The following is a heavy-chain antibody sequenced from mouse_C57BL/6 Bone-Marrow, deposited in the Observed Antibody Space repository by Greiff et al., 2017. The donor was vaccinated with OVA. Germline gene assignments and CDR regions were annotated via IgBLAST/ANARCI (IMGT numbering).Heavy chain of an antibody. CDR2: IYPENGDT. D-gene: IGHD2-2*01. CDR3: TGEWLSPFAY. Sequence: EVQLQQSGAELVRPGASVKLSCKASGFNIKDDYMHWVKQRPEQGLEWIGWIYPENGDTEYASKFQGKATITADTSSTTAYLQLSSLTSEDSAVYYCTGEWLSPFAYWGQVTLVTVSA. V-gene: IGHV14-4*01. CDR1: GFNIKDDY. J-gene: IGHJ3*01.